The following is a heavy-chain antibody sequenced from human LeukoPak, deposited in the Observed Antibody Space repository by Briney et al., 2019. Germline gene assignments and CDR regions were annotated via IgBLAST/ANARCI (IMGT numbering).Heavy chain of an antibody. Sequence: SETLSLTCIVSGGSISSRSYYWSWIRQPPGKGLEWIGYMYYRGSTYYNPSLKSRVTISVDTSKNQFSLKLSSVTAADTAVYYCVRTTYYYLSGSFFPSNWFDPWGPGTLVTVSS. CDR1: GGSISSRSYY. V-gene: IGHV4-30-4*01. D-gene: IGHD3-10*01. J-gene: IGHJ5*02. CDR2: MYYRGST. CDR3: VRTTYYYLSGSFFPSNWFDP.